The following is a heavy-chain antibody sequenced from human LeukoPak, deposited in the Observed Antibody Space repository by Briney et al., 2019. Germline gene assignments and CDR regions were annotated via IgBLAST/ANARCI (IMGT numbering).Heavy chain of an antibody. Sequence: PSDTLSLTCTVSGGSISSGSYYWSWIRQPAGKGLEWIGRIYTSGSTNYNPSLKSRVTISVDTSKNQFSLKLSSVTAAHTAVYYCARDLGSYGFDYWGQGTLVTVSS. CDR3: ARDLGSYGFDY. V-gene: IGHV4-61*02. CDR1: GGSISSGSYY. J-gene: IGHJ4*02. D-gene: IGHD1-26*01. CDR2: IYTSGST.